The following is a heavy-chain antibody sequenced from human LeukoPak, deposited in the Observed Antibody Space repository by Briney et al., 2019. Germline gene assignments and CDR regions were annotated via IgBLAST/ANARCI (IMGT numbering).Heavy chain of an antibody. V-gene: IGHV4-4*07. J-gene: IGHJ4*02. CDR3: ARSPGYSSGWTVYYFDY. CDR1: GGSISSYY. Sequence: SETLSLTCTVSGGSISSYYWSWIRQPAGKGLEWIGRIYTSGSTNYNPSLKSRVTMSVDTSKSQFSLKLSSVTAADTAVYYCARSPGYSSGWTVYYFDYWGQGTLVTVSS. CDR2: IYTSGST. D-gene: IGHD6-19*01.